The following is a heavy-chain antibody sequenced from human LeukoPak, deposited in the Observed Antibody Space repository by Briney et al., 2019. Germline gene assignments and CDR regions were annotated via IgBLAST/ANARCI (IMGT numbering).Heavy chain of an antibody. Sequence: GESLKISCKGSGYSFNTYWIGWVRQMPGKGLEWMGIIYPDDPETRYSPSFQGQVTISADKSISTAYLQWSSLKASDSAMYYCARQYYYDSSGYWAQPFDYWGQGTLVTVSS. J-gene: IGHJ4*02. D-gene: IGHD3-22*01. CDR3: ARQYYYDSSGYWAQPFDY. V-gene: IGHV5-51*01. CDR2: IYPDDPET. CDR1: GYSFNTYW.